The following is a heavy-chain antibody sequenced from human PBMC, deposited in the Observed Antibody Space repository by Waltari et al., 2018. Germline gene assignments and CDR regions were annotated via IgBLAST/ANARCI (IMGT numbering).Heavy chain of an antibody. Sequence: QVQLVQSGAEVKKPGSSVKVSCKASGGTVRSYAISWVRQATGEGLEWMGGIIPIFGTANDAQKFQGRVTITADESTSTAYMELSSLRSEDTAVYYCARARGVSYDFWSGYSPGDYWGQGTLVTVSS. CDR2: IIPIFGTA. CDR3: ARARGVSYDFWSGYSPGDY. J-gene: IGHJ4*02. V-gene: IGHV1-69*01. D-gene: IGHD3-3*01. CDR1: GGTVRSYA.